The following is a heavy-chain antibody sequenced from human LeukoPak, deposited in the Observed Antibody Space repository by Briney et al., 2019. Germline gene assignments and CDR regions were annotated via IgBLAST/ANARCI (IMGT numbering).Heavy chain of an antibody. CDR3: ATRGGYSYPTYYYYYMDV. D-gene: IGHD5-18*01. J-gene: IGHJ6*03. CDR1: GFTFSSYA. V-gene: IGHV3-23*01. Sequence: GGSLRLSCAASGFTFSSYAMSWVRQAPGKGLEWVSAISGSGGSTYYADSVKGRFTISRDNSKNTLYLQMNSLRAEDTAVYYCATRGGYSYPTYYYYYMDVWGKGTTVTVSS. CDR2: ISGSGGST.